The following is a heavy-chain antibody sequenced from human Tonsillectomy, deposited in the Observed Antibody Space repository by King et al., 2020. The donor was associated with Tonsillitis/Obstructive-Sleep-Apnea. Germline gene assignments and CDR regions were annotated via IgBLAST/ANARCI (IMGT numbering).Heavy chain of an antibody. Sequence: VQLVESGGGLVQPGGSLRLSCAASGFTFSSYEMNWVRQAPGKGLEWVSYISSGGSTIYYADSVKGRFTISRDNAKNSLYLQMNSLRAEDTAVYYCARDRPRGAFDIWGQGTMVTVSS. V-gene: IGHV3-48*03. J-gene: IGHJ3*02. D-gene: IGHD3-10*01. CDR1: GFTFSSYE. CDR3: ARDRPRGAFDI. CDR2: ISSGGSTI.